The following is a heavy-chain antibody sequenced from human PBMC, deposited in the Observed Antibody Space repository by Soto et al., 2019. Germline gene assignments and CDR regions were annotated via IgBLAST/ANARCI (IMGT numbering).Heavy chain of an antibody. CDR3: AGADHCSGGSCYQYFDY. D-gene: IGHD2-15*01. CDR1: GYTFTSYA. CDR2: INAGNGNT. J-gene: IGHJ4*02. V-gene: IGHV1-3*01. Sequence: GASVKVSCKASGYTFTSYAMHWVRQAPGQRLELMGWINAGNGNTKYSQKFQGRVTITRDTSASTAYMELSSLRSEDTAVYYCAGADHCSGGSCYQYFDYWGQGTLVTVSS.